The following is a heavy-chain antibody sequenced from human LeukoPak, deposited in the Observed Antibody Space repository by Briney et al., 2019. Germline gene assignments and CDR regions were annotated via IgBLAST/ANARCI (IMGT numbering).Heavy chain of an antibody. V-gene: IGHV1-69*05. D-gene: IGHD3-3*01. J-gene: IGHJ4*02. Sequence: GASVKVSCTASGGTFSSYAMSWVRQAPGQGLEWMGGIIPFFSTANYAHKFQGRVTITTDESTSPAYMELSSLRSEDTAVYFCARGAEYYDFWSGYYAVSHPYCDYWGQGTLVTVSS. CDR1: GGTFSSYA. CDR2: IIPFFSTA. CDR3: ARGAEYYDFWSGYYAVSHPYCDY.